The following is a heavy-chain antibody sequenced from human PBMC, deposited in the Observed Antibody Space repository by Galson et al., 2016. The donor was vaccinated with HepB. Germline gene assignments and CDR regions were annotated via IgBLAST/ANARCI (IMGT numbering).Heavy chain of an antibody. CDR2: ISSYSTYI. Sequence: SLRLSCAASGFSFTSYTLTWVRQAPGKGLEWVSSISSYSTYIYYADSVKGRFTISRDNAKNSLYLQMNTLRAEDTAIYHCARVPSGTYYTQFYYYGMDVWGQGTTVSVSS. CDR1: GFSFTSYT. CDR3: ARVPSGTYYTQFYYYGMDV. V-gene: IGHV3-21*01. J-gene: IGHJ6*02. D-gene: IGHD3-10*01.